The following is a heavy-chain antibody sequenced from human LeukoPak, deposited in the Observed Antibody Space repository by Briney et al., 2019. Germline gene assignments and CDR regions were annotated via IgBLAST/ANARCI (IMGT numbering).Heavy chain of an antibody. CDR3: AKSPSHWYYYYYMDV. V-gene: IGHV3-30*02. Sequence: PGGSLRLSCAASGFTFSSYGMHWVRQAPGEGLEWVAFIRYDGSNKYYADSVKGRFTISRDNSKNTLYLQMNSLRAGDTAVYYCAKSPSHWYYYYYMDVWGKGTTVTVSS. CDR2: IRYDGSNK. CDR1: GFTFSSYG. J-gene: IGHJ6*03.